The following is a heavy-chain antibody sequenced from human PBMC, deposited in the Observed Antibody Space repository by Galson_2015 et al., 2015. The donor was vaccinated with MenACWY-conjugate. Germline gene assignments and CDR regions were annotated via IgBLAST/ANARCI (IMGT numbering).Heavy chain of an antibody. CDR3: ATSGSYGHFDL. V-gene: IGHV4-39*07. CDR1: GGSLSSSSYY. J-gene: IGHJ2*01. D-gene: IGHD1-26*01. Sequence: ETLSLTCTASGGSLSSSSYYWGWIRQPPGKGLEWIGSIYYSGSTYYNPSLKSRVTISVDTSKNQFSLKLSSGTPADTAVYYCATSGSYGHFDLWGRGTLVTVSS. CDR2: IYYSGST.